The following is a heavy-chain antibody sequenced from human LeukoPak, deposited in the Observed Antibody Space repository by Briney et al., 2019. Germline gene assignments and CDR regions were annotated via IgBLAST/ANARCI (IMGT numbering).Heavy chain of an antibody. V-gene: IGHV3-21*01. J-gene: IGHJ4*02. CDR1: GFTFSSYS. Sequence: GGSLRLSCAASGFTFSSYSMNWVRQAPGKGLEWVSSISSSSSYIYYADSVKGRFTISRDNARNSLYLQMNSLRAEDTAVYYCAKLAKYFYGSETYYFFEHWGQGTPVTASS. D-gene: IGHD3-10*01. CDR2: ISSSSSYI. CDR3: AKLAKYFYGSETYYFFEH.